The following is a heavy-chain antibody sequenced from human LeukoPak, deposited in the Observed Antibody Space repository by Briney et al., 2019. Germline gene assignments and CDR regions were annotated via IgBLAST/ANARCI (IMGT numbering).Heavy chain of an antibody. CDR1: GGSISSSSYY. V-gene: IGHV4-39*01. Sequence: SETLSLTCTVSGGSISSSSYYWGWIRQPPGKGLEWIGSIYYSGSTYYNPSLKSRVTISVDTSKNQSSLKLSSVTAADTAVYYCARHSVRYFDWLSILGYFDNWGQGTLVTVSS. CDR2: IYYSGST. J-gene: IGHJ4*02. D-gene: IGHD3-9*01. CDR3: ARHSVRYFDWLSILGYFDN.